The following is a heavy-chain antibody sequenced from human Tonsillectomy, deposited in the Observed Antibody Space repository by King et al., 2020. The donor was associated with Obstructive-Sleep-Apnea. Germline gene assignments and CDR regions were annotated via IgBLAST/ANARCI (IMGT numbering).Heavy chain of an antibody. D-gene: IGHD3-10*01. Sequence: VQLQESGPGLVKPSETLSLTCTVSGGSINTYYWSWIRQPPGKGLEWMGYIFHSGRTNNNPSLKSRLTISLDTSKIQFSLELTSVTAADTAVYYCTRSGGSGSYYYGMDVWGQGTTVTVSS. CDR1: GGSINTYY. V-gene: IGHV4-59*01. J-gene: IGHJ6*02. CDR2: IFHSGRT. CDR3: TRSGGSGSYYYGMDV.